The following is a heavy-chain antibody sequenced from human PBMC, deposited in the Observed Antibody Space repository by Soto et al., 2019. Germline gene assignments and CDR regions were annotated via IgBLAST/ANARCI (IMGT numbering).Heavy chain of an antibody. D-gene: IGHD2-21*02. CDR2: IYHSGST. CDR3: ASWVGDCYIDS. Sequence: SETLSLTCAVSGYSIGSGYYWGWIRQPPGKGLEWIGSIYHSGSTYYNPSLKSRVTISIDTSKNQFSLQLSSVTAADTAVYYCASWVGDCYIDSWGPGILVTVSS. V-gene: IGHV4-38-2*01. CDR1: GYSIGSGYY. J-gene: IGHJ4*02.